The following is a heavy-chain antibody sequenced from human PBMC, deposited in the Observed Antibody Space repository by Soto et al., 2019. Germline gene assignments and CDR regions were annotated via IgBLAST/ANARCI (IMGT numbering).Heavy chain of an antibody. CDR2: ISSSSSDI. CDR1: GFTFSSYS. D-gene: IGHD2-15*01. CDR3: ARDPRYCRGGSCYSDYFYYYMDV. J-gene: IGHJ6*03. Sequence: PGGSLRLSCAASGFTFSSYSMNWVRQAPGKGLEWVSSISSSSSDIYYADSVKGRFTISRDNAKNSLYLQMNSLRAEDTALYYCARDPRYCRGGSCYSDYFYYYMDVWGKGTTVTVSS. V-gene: IGHV3-21*01.